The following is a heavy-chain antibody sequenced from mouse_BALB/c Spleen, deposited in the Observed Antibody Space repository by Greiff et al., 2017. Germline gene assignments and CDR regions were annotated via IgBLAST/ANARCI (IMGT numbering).Heavy chain of an antibody. J-gene: IGHJ3*01. CDR2: ISDGGSYT. V-gene: IGHV5-4*02. Sequence: EVKLMESGGGLVKPGGSLKLSCAASGFTFSDYYMYWVRQTPEKRLEWVATISDGGSYTYYPDSVKGRFTISRDNAKNNLYLQMSSLKSEDTAMYYCARDQAPVYDGYPAWFAYWGQGTLVTVSA. D-gene: IGHD2-3*01. CDR1: GFTFSDYY. CDR3: ARDQAPVYDGYPAWFAY.